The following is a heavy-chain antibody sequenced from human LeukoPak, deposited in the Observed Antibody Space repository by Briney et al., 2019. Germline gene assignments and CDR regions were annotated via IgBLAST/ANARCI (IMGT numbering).Heavy chain of an antibody. J-gene: IGHJ3*02. Sequence: SQTLSLTCTVSGGSISGGGYYWSWIRQPPGKGLEWIGYIYYSGSTYYNPSLKSRVTISVDTSKNQFSLKLSSVTAADTAVYYCARETYYDYVWGRHAFDIWGQGTMVTVSS. V-gene: IGHV4-31*03. D-gene: IGHD3-16*01. CDR3: ARETYYDYVWGRHAFDI. CDR2: IYYSGST. CDR1: GGSISGGGYY.